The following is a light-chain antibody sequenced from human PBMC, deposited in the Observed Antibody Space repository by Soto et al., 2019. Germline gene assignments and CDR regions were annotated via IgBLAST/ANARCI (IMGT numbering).Light chain of an antibody. J-gene: IGKJ1*01. V-gene: IGKV3-20*01. CDR1: QSVSSSY. CDR3: QQYGSSPPT. CDR2: GAS. Sequence: EIVLTQSPGTLSFSPGERATLSCRASQSVSSSYLAWYQQKPGQAPRLLIYGASSRATGIPDRFSGSGSGTDFTLTISRLEPEDSAVYYCQQYGSSPPTFGQGTKVDIK.